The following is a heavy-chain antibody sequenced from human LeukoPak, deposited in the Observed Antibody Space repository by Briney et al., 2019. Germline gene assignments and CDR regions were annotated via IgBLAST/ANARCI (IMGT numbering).Heavy chain of an antibody. V-gene: IGHV3-23*01. Sequence: GGSLRLSCAASGFTFSSYAMSWVRQAPGRGLEWVSAISGSGGSTYFADSVKGRFTISRDNSKNTLYLQMNSLRAEDTAVYYCAKDLEGNYYENYDAFDIWGQGTMVTVSS. CDR3: AKDLEGNYYENYDAFDI. CDR2: ISGSGGST. D-gene: IGHD1-26*01. CDR1: GFTFSSYA. J-gene: IGHJ3*02.